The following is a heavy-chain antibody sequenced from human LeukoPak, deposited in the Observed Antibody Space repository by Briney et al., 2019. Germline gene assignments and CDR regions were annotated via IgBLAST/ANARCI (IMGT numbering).Heavy chain of an antibody. Sequence: SQTLSLTCAISGDSVSTNSAAWNWIRQSPSRGLEWLGRTYYRSKWSHDYAPSVQSRITINPDTSKNQFSLRLNSVTPEDTAVYYCARGNRDFDSWDQGTLVTVSS. CDR2: TYYRSKWSH. J-gene: IGHJ5*01. CDR3: ARGNRDFDS. D-gene: IGHD2-21*02. V-gene: IGHV6-1*01. CDR1: GDSVSTNSAA.